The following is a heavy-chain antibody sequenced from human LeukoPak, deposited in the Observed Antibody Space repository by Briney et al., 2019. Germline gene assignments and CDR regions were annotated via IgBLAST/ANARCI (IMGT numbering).Heavy chain of an antibody. J-gene: IGHJ4*02. CDR3: ARGGGGYNYRN. Sequence: SETLSLTCAVYGGSFSGYYWSWIRHPPGKGLEWIGEINHSGSTNYNPSLKSRVTISVDTSKNQFSLKLSSVTAADTAVYYCARGGGGYNYRNWGQGTLVTVSS. V-gene: IGHV4-34*01. CDR1: GGSFSGYY. CDR2: INHSGST. D-gene: IGHD5-24*01.